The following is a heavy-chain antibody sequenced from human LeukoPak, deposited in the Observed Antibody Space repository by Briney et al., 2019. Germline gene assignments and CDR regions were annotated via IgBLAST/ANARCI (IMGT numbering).Heavy chain of an antibody. D-gene: IGHD1-1*01. CDR1: GYIFTNFG. CDR3: AKAVLVQLKRRGGNRYYHFCMDV. CDR2: VSSFSGNT. J-gene: IGHJ6*03. Sequence: GAPVKPCCKTSGYIFTNFGVTWVRQAPGHGLKWLGWVSSFSGNTNYAENLQGRVTMTTDAPTSTAYMELRSLRSDDTALYFCAKAVLVQLKRRGGNRYYHFCMDVWGEGTAVTFS. V-gene: IGHV1-18*01.